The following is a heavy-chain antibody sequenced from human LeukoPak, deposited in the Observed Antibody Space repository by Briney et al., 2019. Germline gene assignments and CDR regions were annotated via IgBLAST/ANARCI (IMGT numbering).Heavy chain of an antibody. CDR1: GYTFTSYY. J-gene: IGHJ4*02. CDR3: ARASYSGSSD. CDR2: INPSGGST. Sequence: ASVKVSCKASGYTFTSYYMHWVRQAPGQGLEWMGIINPSGGSTNYAQKFQGRVTMTRDTSTNTVYMELSSLRSDDTAVYYCARASYSGSSDWGQGTLVTVSS. V-gene: IGHV1-46*01. D-gene: IGHD1-26*01.